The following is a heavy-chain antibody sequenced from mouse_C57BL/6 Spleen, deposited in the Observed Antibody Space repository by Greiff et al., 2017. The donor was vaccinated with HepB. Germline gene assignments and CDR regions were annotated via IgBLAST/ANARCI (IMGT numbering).Heavy chain of an antibody. CDR2: ISSGSSTI. Sequence: DVHLVESGGGLVKPGGSLKLSCAASGFTFSDYGMHWVRQAPEKGLEWVAYISSGSSTIYYADTVKGRFTISRDNAKNTLFLQMTSLRSEDTAMYYCARNGRLRPYYAMDYWGQGTSVTVSS. J-gene: IGHJ4*01. CDR3: ARNGRLRPYYAMDY. D-gene: IGHD2-4*01. V-gene: IGHV5-17*01. CDR1: GFTFSDYG.